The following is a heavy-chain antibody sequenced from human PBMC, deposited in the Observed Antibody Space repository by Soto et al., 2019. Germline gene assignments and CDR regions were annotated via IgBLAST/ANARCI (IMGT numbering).Heavy chain of an antibody. V-gene: IGHV3-33*01. J-gene: IGHJ6*02. CDR2: IWYDGSNK. CDR1: GFTFSSYG. D-gene: IGHD2-21*01. Sequence: PGGSLRLSCAASGFTFSSYGMHWVRQAPGKGLEWVAVIWYDGSNKYYADSVKGRFTISRDNSKNTLHLQMNSLRAEDTAVYYCARDQDGGDDYYYYYGMDVWGQGTTVTVSS. CDR3: ARDQDGGDDYYYYYGMDV.